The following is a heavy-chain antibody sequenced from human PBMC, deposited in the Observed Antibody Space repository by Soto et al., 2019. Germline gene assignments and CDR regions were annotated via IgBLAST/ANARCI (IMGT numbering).Heavy chain of an antibody. Sequence: GSLRLSCATSGFTFSTYDMTWVRQAPGKGLEWVSGISGSGDNTDYADSVKGRFTISRDNSRNTLYLQMNSLRASDTAMYYCARVSSYCSGGSCQYYFDYWGQGTLVTVSS. V-gene: IGHV3-23*01. CDR1: GFTFSTYD. CDR2: ISGSGDNT. CDR3: ARVSSYCSGGSCQYYFDY. J-gene: IGHJ4*02. D-gene: IGHD2-15*01.